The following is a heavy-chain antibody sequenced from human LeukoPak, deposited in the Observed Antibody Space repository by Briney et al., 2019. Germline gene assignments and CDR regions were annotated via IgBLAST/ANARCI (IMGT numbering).Heavy chain of an antibody. CDR1: GDSITGYY. CDR3: ARRRRIYGDYFVRAFDI. V-gene: IGHV4-39*07. D-gene: IGHD4-17*01. Sequence: SETLSLTCTVSGDSITGYYWGWIRQPPGKGLEWIGNIYYTGNTYYNASLKSRVTISVDTSKNQFSLKVISMTAADTSVYYCARRRRIYGDYFVRAFDIWGQGTMVTVSS. J-gene: IGHJ3*02. CDR2: IYYTGNT.